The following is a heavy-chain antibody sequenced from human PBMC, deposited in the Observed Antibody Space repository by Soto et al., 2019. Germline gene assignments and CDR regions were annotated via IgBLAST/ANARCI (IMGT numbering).Heavy chain of an antibody. Sequence: EVQLVESGGGLVKPGGSLRLSCAASGFTFSFVWMNWVRQAPGKGLEWVGRIKSKTDGGTTDYAAPVKGRFTISRDDSKNTLYLQMNSLKIEDTAVYYCTRVLEGSGSPASHWGQGTLVTVSS. D-gene: IGHD3-10*01. CDR3: TRVLEGSGSPASH. CDR1: GFTFSFVW. J-gene: IGHJ4*02. V-gene: IGHV3-15*07. CDR2: IKSKTDGGTT.